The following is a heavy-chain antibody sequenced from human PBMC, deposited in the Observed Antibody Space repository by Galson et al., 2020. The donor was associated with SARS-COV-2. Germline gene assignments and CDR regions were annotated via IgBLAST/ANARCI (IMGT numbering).Heavy chain of an antibody. CDR2: ISYSGNT. CDR3: VRKDCSGRSCYPSLYY. J-gene: IGHJ4*02. D-gene: IGHD2-15*01. V-gene: IGHV4-4*02. CDR1: GDSISGNNW. Sequence: SETLSLTCVVSGDSISGNNWWTWVSQPPGKGLEWIGEISYSGNTNYNPSLKSRVTISVDTSKNQFSLNLNSVTAGDTAVYYCVRKDCSGRSCYPSLYYWGQGTLITVSS.